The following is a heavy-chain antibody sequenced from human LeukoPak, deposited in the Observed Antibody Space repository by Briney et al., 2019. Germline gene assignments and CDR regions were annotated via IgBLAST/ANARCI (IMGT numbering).Heavy chain of an antibody. J-gene: IGHJ4*02. V-gene: IGHV4-59*08. CDR3: ARVVTGRGSYLDY. D-gene: IGHD1-26*01. CDR1: GGSISSYY. CDR2: IYYSGST. Sequence: SETLSLTCTVSGGSISSYYWSCIRQPPGKGLEWIGYIYYSGSTNYNPSLKSRVTISVDTSKNQFSLKLSSVTAADTAVYYCARVVTGRGSYLDYWGQGTLVTVSS.